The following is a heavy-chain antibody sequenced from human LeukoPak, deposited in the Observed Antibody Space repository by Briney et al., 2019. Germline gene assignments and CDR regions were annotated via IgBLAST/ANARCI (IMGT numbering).Heavy chain of an antibody. CDR3: ARNSHGYGSGWQQFNFDY. J-gene: IGHJ4*02. CDR1: GYTFTNYG. Sequence: ASVKVSCKASGYTFTNYGITWVRQAPGQGLEWMGWINTYNGNTNYAQRLQGRVTMTTDTSTSTAYMELRGLRSDDTAIYYCARNSHGYGSGWQQFNFDYWGQGTLVTVSS. CDR2: INTYNGNT. V-gene: IGHV1-18*01. D-gene: IGHD6-19*01.